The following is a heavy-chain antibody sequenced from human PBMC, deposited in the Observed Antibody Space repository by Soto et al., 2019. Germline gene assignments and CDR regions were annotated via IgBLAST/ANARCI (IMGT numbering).Heavy chain of an antibody. CDR2: IWYDGSNK. CDR3: ASRNYYASGYYYWYYFDY. Sequence: GGSLRLSCAASGFAFHGYAMHWVRQAPGKGLEWVAVIWYDGSNKYYGDSVKGRFTISRDNSKNTLYLQMNRLRAEDTAVYYCASRNYYASGYYYWYYFDYWSQGTLVTVSS. J-gene: IGHJ4*02. CDR1: GFAFHGYA. D-gene: IGHD3-10*01. V-gene: IGHV3-33*01.